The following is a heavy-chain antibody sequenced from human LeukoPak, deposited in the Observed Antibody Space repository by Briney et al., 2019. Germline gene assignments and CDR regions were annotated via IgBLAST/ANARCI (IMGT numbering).Heavy chain of an antibody. V-gene: IGHV1-69*06. D-gene: IGHD1-26*01. CDR2: IIPIFGTA. CDR3: AKIAETSGSYGQGYDY. J-gene: IGHJ4*02. Sequence: GASVKVSCKASGGTFSSYAISWVRQAPGQGLEWMGGIIPIFGTANYAQKFQGRVTITADKSTSTAYMELSSLRSEDTAIYYCAKIAETSGSYGQGYDYWGQGTLVTVSS. CDR1: GGTFSSYA.